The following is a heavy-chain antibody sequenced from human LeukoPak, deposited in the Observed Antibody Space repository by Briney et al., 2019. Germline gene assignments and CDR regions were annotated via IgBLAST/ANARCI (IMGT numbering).Heavy chain of an antibody. D-gene: IGHD3-3*01. Sequence: ASVKVSCKVSGYTLTELSIHWVRQAPGKGLEWMGGFDPEDGETIYAQKFQGRVTMTEDTSTDTAYMELSSLRSEDTAVYYCATTITIFGVASNWFDSWGQGTLVTVSS. CDR2: FDPEDGET. V-gene: IGHV1-24*01. CDR1: GYTLTELS. CDR3: ATTITIFGVASNWFDS. J-gene: IGHJ5*01.